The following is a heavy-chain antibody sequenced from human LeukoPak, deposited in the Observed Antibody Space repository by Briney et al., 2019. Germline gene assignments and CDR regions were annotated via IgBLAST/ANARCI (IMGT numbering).Heavy chain of an antibody. CDR3: AKDKDLTKLGYFDY. D-gene: IGHD3-3*01. Sequence: GGSLRLSCAASGFTFNSYAMSGVRQAPGKGLEWVSSISGSGDITYFGDSVKGRFTVSRDKSKNTLYLQMNSLRAEDTAVYYCAKDKDLTKLGYFDYWGQGTLVTVSS. CDR2: ISGSGDIT. CDR1: GFTFNSYA. V-gene: IGHV3-23*01. J-gene: IGHJ4*02.